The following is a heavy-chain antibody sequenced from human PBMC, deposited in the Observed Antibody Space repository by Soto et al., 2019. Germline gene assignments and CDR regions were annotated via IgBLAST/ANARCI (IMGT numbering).Heavy chain of an antibody. Sequence: QITLKESGPTLVKPTQTLTLTCTFSGFSLSTSGVGVGWIRQPPGKALEWLALIYWDDDKPYSPSLTSRLPITKATTKHTVVLTRTNMAPADTTTAHCAPSGIAVDGADWFDPMGQGTLLTVAS. D-gene: IGHD6-19*01. CDR1: GFSLSTSGVG. J-gene: IGHJ5*02. CDR2: IYWDDDK. V-gene: IGHV2-5*02. CDR3: APSGIAVDGADWFDP.